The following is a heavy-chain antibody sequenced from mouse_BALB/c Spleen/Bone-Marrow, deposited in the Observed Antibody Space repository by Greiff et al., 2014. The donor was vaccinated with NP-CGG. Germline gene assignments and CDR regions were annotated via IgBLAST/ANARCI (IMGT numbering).Heavy chain of an antibody. V-gene: IGHV7-3*02. CDR3: ARDVGNYVRFAY. Sequence: VQLQQSGGGLVQPGGSLRLSCATSRFTFTDYYMSWVRQPPGKALEWLGFIRNKANGYTTEYSASVKGRFTISRDNSQSILYLQMNTLRAEDSATYYCARDVGNYVRFAYWGQGTLVTVSA. CDR2: IRNKANGYTT. D-gene: IGHD2-1*01. CDR1: RFTFTDYY. J-gene: IGHJ3*01.